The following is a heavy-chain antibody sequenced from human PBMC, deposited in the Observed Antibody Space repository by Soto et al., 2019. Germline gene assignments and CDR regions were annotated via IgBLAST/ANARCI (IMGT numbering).Heavy chain of an antibody. CDR2: IYYSGST. CDR1: GGSISSGDYY. Sequence: PSETLSLTCTVSGGSISSGDYYWSWIRQPPGKGLEWIGYIYYSGSTYYNPSLKSRVTISVDTSKNQFSLKLSSVTAADTAVYYCAREERRINYYYDSSGYPEGDYWGKGTLVTVSS. CDR3: AREERRINYYYDSSGYPEGDY. D-gene: IGHD3-22*01. V-gene: IGHV4-30-4*01. J-gene: IGHJ4*02.